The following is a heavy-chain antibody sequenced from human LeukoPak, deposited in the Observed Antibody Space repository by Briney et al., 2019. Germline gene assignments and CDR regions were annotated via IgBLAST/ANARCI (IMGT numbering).Heavy chain of an antibody. Sequence: GGSLRLSCAASGFTFSSYGMHWVRQAPGKGLEWVAVISYDGSNKYHADSVKGRFTISRDNSKNTVNLQMNSLRAEDTAVHYCAKEKTYYYDSSENWSFDYWGQGTLVTVSS. CDR3: AKEKTYYYDSSENWSFDY. J-gene: IGHJ4*02. D-gene: IGHD3-22*01. CDR1: GFTFSSYG. V-gene: IGHV3-30*18. CDR2: ISYDGSNK.